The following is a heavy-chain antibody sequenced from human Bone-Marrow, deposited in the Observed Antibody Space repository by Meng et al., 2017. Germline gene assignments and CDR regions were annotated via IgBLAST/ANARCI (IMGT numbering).Heavy chain of an antibody. CDR2: IYNSGST. D-gene: IGHD4-17*01. Sequence: QGQLQDAVHGVVKPSQASSLTSSVSGGYISSGNHNRSWIRQPRGKLLEYIGYIYNSGSTSYAPSLKSRVTISVDTSKNQFSLRLNSVTAADTAVYYCASLYGDTSVWYLDLWGRGTLVTVSS. V-gene: IGHV4-30-4*01. CDR3: ASLYGDTSVWYLDL. CDR1: GGYISSGNHN. J-gene: IGHJ2*01.